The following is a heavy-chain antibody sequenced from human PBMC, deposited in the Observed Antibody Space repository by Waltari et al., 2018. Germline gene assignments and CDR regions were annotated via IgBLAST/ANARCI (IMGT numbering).Heavy chain of an antibody. CDR3: ARDRSGTINSFDH. Sequence: QLQLQESGPRLVKPAENRSLTCTVSGDSVSSGPYFWAWIRQPPGKGREWLGSMFYSGTTYHNSSLKSRVTISVDTSKNQGSLQVKSGTAADTAVYFCARDRSGTINSFDHWGRGTLVTVSS. CDR2: MFYSGTT. V-gene: IGHV4-39*07. J-gene: IGHJ5*02. CDR1: GDSVSSGPYF. D-gene: IGHD1-26*01.